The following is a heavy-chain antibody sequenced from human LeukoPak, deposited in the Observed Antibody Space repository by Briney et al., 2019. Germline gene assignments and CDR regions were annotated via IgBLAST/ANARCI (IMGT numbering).Heavy chain of an antibody. CDR2: INHSGST. J-gene: IGHJ6*04. D-gene: IGHD3-10*01. CDR3: ARVGAGGVTMVRGWSGMDV. Sequence: SETLSLTCAVYGGSFSGYYWSWIRQPPGKGLEWIGEINHSGSTNYNPSLKSRVTISVDTSKNQFSLKLSSVTAPDTAVYYCARVGAGGVTMVRGWSGMDVWGKGTTVTVSS. CDR1: GGSFSGYY. V-gene: IGHV4-34*01.